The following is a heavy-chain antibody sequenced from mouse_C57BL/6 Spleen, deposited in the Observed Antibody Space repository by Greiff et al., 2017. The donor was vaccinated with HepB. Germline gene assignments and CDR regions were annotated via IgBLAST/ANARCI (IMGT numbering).Heavy chain of an antibody. V-gene: IGHV1-69*01. CDR1: GYTFTSYW. CDR2: IDPSDSYT. CDR3: ARSYDGYYRFAY. D-gene: IGHD2-3*01. Sequence: VQLQRSGAELVMPGASVKLSCKASGYTFTSYWMHWVKQRPGQGLEWIGEIDPSDSYTNYNQKFKGKSTLTVDKSSSTAYMQLSSLTSEDSAVYYCARSYDGYYRFAYWGQGTLVTVSA. J-gene: IGHJ3*01.